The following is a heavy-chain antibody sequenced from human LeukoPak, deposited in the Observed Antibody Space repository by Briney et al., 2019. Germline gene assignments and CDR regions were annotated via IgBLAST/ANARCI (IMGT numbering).Heavy chain of an antibody. J-gene: IGHJ4*02. D-gene: IGHD1-20*01. V-gene: IGHV3-7*01. CDR3: ARGQSSPIGDNWNFDY. CDR1: GFTFSSYW. Sequence: GGSLRLSCAASGFTFSSYWMSWVRQAPGKGLEWVANIKQDGSEKYYVDSVKGRFTISRDNAKNSLYLQMNSLRAEDTAVYYCARGQSSPIGDNWNFDYWGQGTLVTVSS. CDR2: IKQDGSEK.